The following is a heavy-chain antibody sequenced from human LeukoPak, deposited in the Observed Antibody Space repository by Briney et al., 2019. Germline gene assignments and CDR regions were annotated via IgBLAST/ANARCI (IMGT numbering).Heavy chain of an antibody. Sequence: GGSLRLSCAASGFTFSSYWMPWVRQAPGKGLVWVSRINSDGSSTSYADSVKGRFTISRDNAKNTLYLQMNSLRAEDTAVYYCARWDFGEWLHNYYYGMDVWGQGTTVTVSS. D-gene: IGHD5-12*01. V-gene: IGHV3-74*01. CDR1: GFTFSSYW. CDR2: INSDGSST. CDR3: ARWDFGEWLHNYYYGMDV. J-gene: IGHJ6*02.